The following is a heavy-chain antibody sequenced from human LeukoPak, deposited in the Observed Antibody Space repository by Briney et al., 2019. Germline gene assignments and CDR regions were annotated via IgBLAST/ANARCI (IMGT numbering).Heavy chain of an antibody. D-gene: IGHD4-23*01. CDR3: ARSSAIGWEHVDY. CDR1: GFTFSSYA. J-gene: IGHJ4*02. V-gene: IGHV3-30-3*01. CDR2: ISYDGSNK. Sequence: PGGSLRLSCAASGFTFSSYAMHWVRQAPGKGLEWVAVISYDGSNKYYADSVKGRFTISRDNSKNTLYLQMNSLRAEDTAVYYCARSSAIGWEHVDYWGQGTLVTVSS.